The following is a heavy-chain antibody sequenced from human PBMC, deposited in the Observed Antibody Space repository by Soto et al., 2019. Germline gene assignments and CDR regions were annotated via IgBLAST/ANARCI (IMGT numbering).Heavy chain of an antibody. J-gene: IGHJ4*02. V-gene: IGHV4-59*01. CDR3: ARATGLDSQAARALGY. D-gene: IGHD6-6*01. CDR1: GGSISSYY. CDR2: IYYSGST. Sequence: QVQLQESGPGLVKPSETLSLTCTGSGGSISSYYWSWIRQPPGKGLEWIGYIYYSGSTNYNPSLKSRVTISVDTSKNQFSLKLSSVTAADTAVYYCARATGLDSQAARALGYWGQGTLVTVSS.